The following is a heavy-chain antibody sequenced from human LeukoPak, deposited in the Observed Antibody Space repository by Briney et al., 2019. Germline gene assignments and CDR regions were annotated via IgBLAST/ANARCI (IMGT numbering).Heavy chain of an antibody. D-gene: IGHD4-23*01. J-gene: IGHJ6*03. Sequence: GGSLRLSCAASGFTFSSYWMSWVRQAPGKGLEWVANIKQDGSEKYYVDSVKGRFTISRDNAKNSLYLQMNSLRAEDTAVYYCAREGQVTTVDYVDVWGKGTTVTVSS. CDR3: AREGQVTTVDYVDV. CDR2: IKQDGSEK. CDR1: GFTFSSYW. V-gene: IGHV3-7*01.